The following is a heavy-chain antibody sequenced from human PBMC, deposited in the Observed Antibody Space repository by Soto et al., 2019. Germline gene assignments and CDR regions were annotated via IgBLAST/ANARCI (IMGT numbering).Heavy chain of an antibody. CDR3: ARGFKDCANDVCCRKLDY. Sequence: GASVKVSCKASGYTFTSYDINWVRQATGQGLEWMGWMNPDSGNTDYAQKFQGRVTMTRDTSIGTAYMELSSLRSEDTAVYYCARGFKDCANDVCCRKLDYWGQGALVTVSS. V-gene: IGHV1-8*01. CDR1: GYTFTSYD. CDR2: MNPDSGNT. D-gene: IGHD2-8*01. J-gene: IGHJ4*02.